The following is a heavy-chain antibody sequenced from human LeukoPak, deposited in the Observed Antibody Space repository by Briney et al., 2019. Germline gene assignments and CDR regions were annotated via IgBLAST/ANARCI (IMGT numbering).Heavy chain of an antibody. CDR3: AKTTGGWPRFFDH. CDR2: VSHEGSSK. J-gene: IGHJ4*02. Sequence: GGSLRLSCAAPGYPFSGSDIHWVRQAPGKGLEWVAFVSHEGSSKFYAESVKGRFGISRDNSKSTTYLQMNGLRADDTAVYYCAKTTGGWPRFFDHWGQGTLVAVSS. D-gene: IGHD6-19*01. V-gene: IGHV3-30*18. CDR1: GYPFSGSD.